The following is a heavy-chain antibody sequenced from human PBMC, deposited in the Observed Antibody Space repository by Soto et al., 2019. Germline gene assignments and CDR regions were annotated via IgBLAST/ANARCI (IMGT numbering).Heavy chain of an antibody. J-gene: IGHJ3*02. CDR1: GYTFTSYV. V-gene: IGHV1-18*01. Sequence: QVQLVQSGAEVKKPGASVKVSCKASGYTFTSYVINWVRQAPGQGLEWMGWISGYNGNTNYAQKLQGRVTMTTDTSTSTAYTELRSLISDDTPVYYCARDAHIVALSDGALDIWGQGTLVTVSS. CDR2: ISGYNGNT. CDR3: ARDAHIVALSDGALDI. D-gene: IGHD2-21*01.